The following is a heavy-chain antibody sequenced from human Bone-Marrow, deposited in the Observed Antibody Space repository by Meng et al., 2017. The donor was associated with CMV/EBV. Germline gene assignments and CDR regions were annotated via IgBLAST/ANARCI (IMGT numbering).Heavy chain of an antibody. Sequence: GESLKISCAASGFTVSSNYMSWVRQAPGKGLEWVVFIRYDGSNKYYADSVKGRFTISRDNSKNTLYLQMNSLRAEDTAVYYCARERFGGDCYSCHGMDVWGQGTTVTVSS. J-gene: IGHJ6*02. CDR1: GFTVSSNY. CDR2: IRYDGSNK. V-gene: IGHV3-30*02. D-gene: IGHD2-21*01. CDR3: ARERFGGDCYSCHGMDV.